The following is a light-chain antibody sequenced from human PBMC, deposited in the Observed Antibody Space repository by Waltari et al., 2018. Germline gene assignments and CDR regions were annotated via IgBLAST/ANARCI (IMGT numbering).Light chain of an antibody. Sequence: QSALTQPRSVSGSPGQSVSISCTGTRRDIGAYNYVSWYQQYPGKAPQGIIYDVTKFPPGVPDLFSFSKSGNTASLTISGLQAEDEAEYYCCSYAVSHTPQWIFGGGTKLTVL. CDR2: DVT. J-gene: IGLJ2*01. CDR1: RRDIGAYNY. V-gene: IGLV2-11*01. CDR3: CSYAVSHTPQWI.